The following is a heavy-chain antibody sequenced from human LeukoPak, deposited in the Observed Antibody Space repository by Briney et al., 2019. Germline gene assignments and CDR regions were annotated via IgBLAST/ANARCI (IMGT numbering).Heavy chain of an antibody. J-gene: IGHJ4*02. V-gene: IGHV3-23*01. Sequence: RGSLRLSCAASELPLSSYAMSWVRQAPGKGLEWVSGISGGGGSTFYADSVKGRFTISRDNSKNTLYLQMNSLRAEDTAVYYCVNLYSSNYWGQGTLVTVSS. D-gene: IGHD6-19*01. CDR3: VNLYSSNY. CDR2: ISGGGGST. CDR1: ELPLSSYA.